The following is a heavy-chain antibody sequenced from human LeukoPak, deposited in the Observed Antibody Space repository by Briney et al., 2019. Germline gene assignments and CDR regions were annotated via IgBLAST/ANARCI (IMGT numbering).Heavy chain of an antibody. V-gene: IGHV3-21*06. J-gene: IGHJ4*02. CDR1: GFTFSTYA. CDR3: ARAVPGFDY. CDR2: ISSSSSTYI. Sequence: GGSLRLSCAASGFTFSTYAMNWVRQAPGKGLEWVSCISSSSSTYIYYADSVKGRFTISRDNAKNSVYLEMNSLRAEDTAVYYCARAVPGFDYWGQGILVTVSS.